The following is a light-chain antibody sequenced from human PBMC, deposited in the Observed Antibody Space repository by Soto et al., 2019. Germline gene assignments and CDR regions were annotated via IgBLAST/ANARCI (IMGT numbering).Light chain of an antibody. J-gene: IGLJ2*01. CDR1: NIGSKS. CDR3: QVWDSSSDHPVV. Sequence: SYELTQPPSVSVAPGKTARITCGGNNIGSKSVHWYQQKPGQATVLVLSYDSDRPSGIPERFSGSNSGNTATLTISRVEAGDEADYYCQVWDSSSDHPVVFGGGTKLTVL. V-gene: IGLV3-21*04. CDR2: YDS.